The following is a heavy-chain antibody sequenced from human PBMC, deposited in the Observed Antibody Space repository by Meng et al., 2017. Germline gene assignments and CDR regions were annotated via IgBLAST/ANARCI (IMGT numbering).Heavy chain of an antibody. V-gene: IGHV4-59*01. CDR3: ARGYDFWSGQYYFDY. D-gene: IGHD3-3*01. Sequence: QVQLQESGPGLVKPSETLSLTCTVSGGSISSYYWSWIRQPPGKGLEWIGYIYYSGSTNYNPSLKSQVTISVDTSKNQFSLKLSSVTAADTAVYYCARGYDFWSGQYYFDYWGQGTLVTSPQ. CDR1: GGSISSYY. J-gene: IGHJ4*02. CDR2: IYYSGST.